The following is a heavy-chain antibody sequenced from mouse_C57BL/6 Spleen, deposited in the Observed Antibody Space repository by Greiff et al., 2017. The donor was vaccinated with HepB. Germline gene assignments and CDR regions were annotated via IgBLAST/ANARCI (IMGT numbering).Heavy chain of an antibody. Sequence: QVQLQQPGAELVMPGASVKLSCKASGYTFTSYWMHWVKQRPGQGLEWIGEIDPSDSYTNYNQKFKGKSTLTVDKSSSTADMQLSSLTSEDSAVYYCARVTTVVAFHYFDYWGQGTTLTVSS. CDR1: GYTFTSYW. J-gene: IGHJ2*01. V-gene: IGHV1-69*01. D-gene: IGHD1-1*01. CDR2: IDPSDSYT. CDR3: ARVTTVVAFHYFDY.